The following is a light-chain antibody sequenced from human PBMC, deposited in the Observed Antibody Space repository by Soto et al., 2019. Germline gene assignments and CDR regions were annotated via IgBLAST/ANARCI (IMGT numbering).Light chain of an antibody. J-gene: IGLJ3*02. CDR1: NIGSKS. V-gene: IGLV3-21*02. Sequence: SYELTQPPSVSVSPGQTATITCGGNNIGSKSVHWYQQKPGQAPVLVVYDDSDLPSGIPERFSGSNSGNTATLTISRVEAGDEADYYCQVWDSRSDHWVFGGGTKLTVL. CDR2: DDS. CDR3: QVWDSRSDHWV.